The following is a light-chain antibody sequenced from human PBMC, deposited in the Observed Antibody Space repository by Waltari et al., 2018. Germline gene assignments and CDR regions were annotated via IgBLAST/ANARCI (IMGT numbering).Light chain of an antibody. V-gene: IGLV1-40*01. Sequence: QSVLTQPPSVSGAPGQRVTISCTGSSSTIGAGYAVHWYQQFPGTAPKVLIYGNNNRPSGVPDRFSGSKSDTSASLAITGLQAEDEADYYCQSYDGNLSDVIFGGGTKLTVL. CDR2: GNN. CDR1: SSTIGAGYA. CDR3: QSYDGNLSDVI. J-gene: IGLJ2*01.